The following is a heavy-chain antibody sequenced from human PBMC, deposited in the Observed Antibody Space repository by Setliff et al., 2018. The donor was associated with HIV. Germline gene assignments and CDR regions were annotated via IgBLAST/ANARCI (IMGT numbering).Heavy chain of an antibody. CDR2: ISHTGST. CDR3: ARDKRYRFPFDS. V-gene: IGHV4-34*01. CDR1: GGSFSAYY. J-gene: IGHJ4*02. Sequence: SQTLSLTCAVSGGSFSAYYWGWIRQSPEMGLEWIAEISHTGSTKYNPSLGSRVTISLATSKNQFSLSLRSLTAADAAVYYCARDKRYRFPFDSWGQGTLVTVSS. D-gene: IGHD2-2*02.